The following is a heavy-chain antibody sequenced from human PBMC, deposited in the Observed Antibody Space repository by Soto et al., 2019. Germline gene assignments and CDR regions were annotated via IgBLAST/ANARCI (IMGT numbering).Heavy chain of an antibody. J-gene: IGHJ4*02. V-gene: IGHV3-66*01. Sequence: EVQVVESGGGLVQPGGSLRLSCAASGFTVSSNSMTWVRQAPGKGLEWVSLIYSGGSTYYADSVTGRFTISRDNSKNTLYLQMNSLRAEDAAVYYCARDSSGYGIDYWGQGTQVIVSS. D-gene: IGHD5-12*01. CDR2: IYSGGST. CDR1: GFTVSSNS. CDR3: ARDSSGYGIDY.